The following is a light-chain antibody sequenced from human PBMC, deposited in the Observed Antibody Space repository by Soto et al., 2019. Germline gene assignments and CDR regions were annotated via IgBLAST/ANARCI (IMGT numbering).Light chain of an antibody. CDR2: AAS. Sequence: DIHVTQSPSTLSASVGDRVTSTCRASQSISRWLAWYQQKPGKAPQALIYAASSLKSGVPSRFSGNGSGTEFTLTISSLQPDDFATYSCQQYNTYSTFSQGTRLEI. CDR1: QSISRW. V-gene: IGKV1-5*01. J-gene: IGKJ5*01. CDR3: QQYNTYST.